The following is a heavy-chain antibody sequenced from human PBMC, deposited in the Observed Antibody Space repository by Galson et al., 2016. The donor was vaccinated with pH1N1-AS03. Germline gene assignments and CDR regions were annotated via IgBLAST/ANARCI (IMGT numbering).Heavy chain of an antibody. CDR2: IYYSGST. CDR1: GGSISTSSYY. CDR3: AGHLYGDYVGWFDP. Sequence: SETLSLTCTVSGGSISTSSYYWGWIRQPPGKGLEWIGSIYYSGSTYYNPSLKSRVTISVDTSKNQFSLKLSSVTAANTAVYYCAGHLYGDYVGWFDPWGQGTLVTVSS. V-gene: IGHV4-39*01. D-gene: IGHD4-17*01. J-gene: IGHJ5*02.